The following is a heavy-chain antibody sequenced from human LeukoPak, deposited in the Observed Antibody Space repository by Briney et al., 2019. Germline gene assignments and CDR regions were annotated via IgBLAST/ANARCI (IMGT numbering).Heavy chain of an antibody. Sequence: SVKVSCKASGGTFSSYAISWVRQAPGQGLEWMGGIIPIFGTANYAQKFQGRVTITTDESTSTAYMELSSLRSEVTAVYYCARALPKYDILTGYYVADYYFDYWGQGTLVTVSS. CDR1: GGTFSSYA. V-gene: IGHV1-69*05. CDR2: IIPIFGTA. J-gene: IGHJ4*02. CDR3: ARALPKYDILTGYYVADYYFDY. D-gene: IGHD3-9*01.